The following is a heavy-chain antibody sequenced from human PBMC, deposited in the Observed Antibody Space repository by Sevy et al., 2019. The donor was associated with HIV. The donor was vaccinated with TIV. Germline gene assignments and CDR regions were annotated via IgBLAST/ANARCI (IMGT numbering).Heavy chain of an antibody. Sequence: SETLSLTCTVSGASISYYYWSWIRQPAGKGLEWIGHIYTSGSTDYNPSLKSRVTMSIDTSKNQFSLKLRSVTAADTAVYYCVRGAVLDYFDYWGHGTLVTVSS. CDR2: IYTSGST. D-gene: IGHD1-1*01. CDR1: GASISYYY. V-gene: IGHV4-4*07. CDR3: VRGAVLDYFDY. J-gene: IGHJ4*01.